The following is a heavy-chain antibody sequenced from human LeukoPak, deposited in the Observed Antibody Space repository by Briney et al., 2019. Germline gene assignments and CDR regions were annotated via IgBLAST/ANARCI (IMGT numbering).Heavy chain of an antibody. CDR1: RFTFSSYN. J-gene: IGHJ4*02. CDR3: ARGPDEWLDYYFDY. V-gene: IGHV3-30-3*01. CDR2: ISYDGSNK. Sequence: GGSLRLSCAASRFTFSSYNMNWVRQAPGKGLEWVAVISYDGSNKYYADSVKGRFTISRDNSKNTLYLQMNSLRAEDTAVYYCARGPDEWLDYYFDYWGQGTLVTVSS. D-gene: IGHD6-19*01.